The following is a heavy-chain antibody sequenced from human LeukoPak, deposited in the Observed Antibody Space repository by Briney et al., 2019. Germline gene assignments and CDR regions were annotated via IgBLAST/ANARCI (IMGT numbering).Heavy chain of an antibody. CDR3: ARTPDYYDSSGYSDY. Sequence: GGSLRLSCAASGFTFSSYAMSWVRQAPGKGLEWVSAISGSGGSTYYADSVKGWFTISRDNSKNTLYLQMNSLRAEDTAVYYCARTPDYYDSSGYSDYWGQGTTVTVSS. D-gene: IGHD3-22*01. CDR1: GFTFSSYA. J-gene: IGHJ4*03. CDR2: ISGSGGST. V-gene: IGHV3-23*01.